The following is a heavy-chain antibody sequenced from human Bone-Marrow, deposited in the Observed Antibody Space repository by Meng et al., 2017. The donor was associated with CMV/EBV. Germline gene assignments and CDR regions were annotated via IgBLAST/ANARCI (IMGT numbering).Heavy chain of an antibody. D-gene: IGHD6-13*01. CDR1: GYTFTNYG. V-gene: IGHV1-18*01. J-gene: IGHJ4*02. Sequence: ASVKVSCKASGYTFTNYGISWVRQAPGQGLEWMGWISAYNGETHYAQKLQGRVTMTRDTSISTAYMELSRLRSDDTAVYYCARWGYSSSYWGQGTLVTVSS. CDR3: ARWGYSSSY. CDR2: ISAYNGET.